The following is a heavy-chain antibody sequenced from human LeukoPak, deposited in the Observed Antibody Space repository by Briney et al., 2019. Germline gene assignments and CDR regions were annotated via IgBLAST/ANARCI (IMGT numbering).Heavy chain of an antibody. D-gene: IGHD2-2*01. CDR1: GFTFSTYW. CDR2: IKSDGSST. J-gene: IGHJ6*03. V-gene: IGHV3-74*01. CDR3: ARVSRYCGSASCYEDYYYYYMDV. Sequence: GGSLRLSCAASGFTFSTYWMDWVRQAPGKGLVWVSRIKSDGSSTRYADSVKGRFTISRDNAKNTLNLEMNSLGAEDTAVYCCARVSRYCGSASCYEDYYYYYMDVWGKGTTVTVSS.